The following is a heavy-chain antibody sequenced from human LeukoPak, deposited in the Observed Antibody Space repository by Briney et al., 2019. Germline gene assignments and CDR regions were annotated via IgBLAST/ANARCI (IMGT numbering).Heavy chain of an antibody. CDR1: GFTFSSYS. D-gene: IGHD6-13*01. Sequence: TGGSLRLSCAASGFTFSSYSMNWVRQAPGKGLEWVSSISSSSSYIYYADSVKGRFTISRDNAKNSLYLQMNSLRAEDTAVYYCARDLSIAPADYYFDYWGQGTLVTVSS. V-gene: IGHV3-21*01. CDR2: ISSSSSYI. CDR3: ARDLSIAPADYYFDY. J-gene: IGHJ4*02.